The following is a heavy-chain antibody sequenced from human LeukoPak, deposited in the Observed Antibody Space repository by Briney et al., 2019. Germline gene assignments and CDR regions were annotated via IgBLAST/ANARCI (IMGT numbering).Heavy chain of an antibody. D-gene: IGHD6-6*01. CDR2: IYYSGST. V-gene: IGHV4-59*01. CDR3: ARDKYRGFDP. CDR1: GGSISSYY. Sequence: PSETLSLTCTVSGGSISSYYWSWIRQPPGKGLEWIGYIYYSGSTNYNPSLKSRVTISVDTSKNQFSLKLSSVTAADTAVFYCARDKYRGFDPRGQGTLVTVSS. J-gene: IGHJ5*02.